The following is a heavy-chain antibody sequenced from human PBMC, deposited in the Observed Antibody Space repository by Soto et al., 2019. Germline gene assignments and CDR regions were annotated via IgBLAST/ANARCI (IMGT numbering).Heavy chain of an antibody. CDR2: INHSGST. Sequence: QVQLQQWGAGLLKPSETLSLTCAVYGGSFSGYYWSWIRQPPGKGLEWIGEINHSGSTNYNPSLKSRVTISVDTSKNQFSLKLSSVTAADTAVYYCARRGAVLRFFLRGYGTDVWGQGTTVTVSS. CDR1: GGSFSGYY. CDR3: ARRGAVLRFFLRGYGTDV. D-gene: IGHD3-3*01. V-gene: IGHV4-34*01. J-gene: IGHJ6*02.